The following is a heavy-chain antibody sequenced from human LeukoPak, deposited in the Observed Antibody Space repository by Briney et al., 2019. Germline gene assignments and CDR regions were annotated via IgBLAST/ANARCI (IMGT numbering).Heavy chain of an antibody. CDR3: AKDPSSGFADGDAFDI. V-gene: IGHV3-23*01. J-gene: IGHJ3*02. CDR2: ISSGGGTT. D-gene: IGHD3-10*01. Sequence: GGSLRLSCAASGFSFSYYAMSWVRQAPGKGLEWVSGISSGGGTTYYEDSVKGGFTISRDNSKTTLYLLMNSLRAEDTAVYFCAKDPSSGFADGDAFDIWGQGTMVTVSS. CDR1: GFSFSYYA.